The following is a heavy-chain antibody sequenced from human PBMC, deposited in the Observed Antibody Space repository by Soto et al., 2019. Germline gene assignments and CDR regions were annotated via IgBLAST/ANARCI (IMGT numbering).Heavy chain of an antibody. J-gene: IGHJ4*02. Sequence: EVQLLESGGGLVQSGGSLRLSCLASGFTFSRHNINWVRQAPGKGLEWVAGITAAGDTQYYADSVKGRFGISRDNAKNSLYLQMDSLRDDDTAVYYCARDLSNFGSGTIDFWGLGTLVTVSS. CDR3: ARDLSNFGSGTIDF. V-gene: IGHV3-48*02. D-gene: IGHD3-10*01. CDR1: GFTFSRHN. CDR2: ITAAGDTQ.